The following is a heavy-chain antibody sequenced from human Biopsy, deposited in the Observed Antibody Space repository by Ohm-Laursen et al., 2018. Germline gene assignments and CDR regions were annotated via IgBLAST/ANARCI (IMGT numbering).Heavy chain of an antibody. V-gene: IGHV1-46*01. CDR2: VNPVAEAT. J-gene: IGHJ6*02. D-gene: IGHD2-21*01. Sequence: GASVKASCKASGYNFANYYINWVRKVPGQGLEWLGVVNPVAEATMYAQKFQDRITLTRDASTNTVYMDLTSLTSVDTAVYYCAREAPLRLGVCGAIRCFKEVFGMDVWGQGTTVIVSS. CDR1: GYNFANYY. CDR3: AREAPLRLGVCGAIRCFKEVFGMDV.